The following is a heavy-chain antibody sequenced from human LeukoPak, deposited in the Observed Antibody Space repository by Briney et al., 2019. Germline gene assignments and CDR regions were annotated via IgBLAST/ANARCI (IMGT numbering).Heavy chain of an antibody. CDR3: ARASRPGSYYNYFDY. J-gene: IGHJ4*02. CDR2: IIPILGIA. CDR1: GGTFSSYA. D-gene: IGHD3-10*01. Sequence: SVKVSCKASGGTFSSYAISWVRRAPGQGLEWMGRIIPILGIANYAQKFQGRVTITADKSTSTAYMELSSLRSEDTAVYCCARASRPGSYYNYFDYWGQGTLVTVSS. V-gene: IGHV1-69*04.